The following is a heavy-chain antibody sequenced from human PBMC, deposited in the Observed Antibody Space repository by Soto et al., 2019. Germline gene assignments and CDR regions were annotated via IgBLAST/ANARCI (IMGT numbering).Heavy chain of an antibody. Sequence: SETLSLTCTVSGGSISSYYWSWIRQPPGKGLEWIGYIYYSGSTNYNPSLKSRVTISVDTSKNQFSLKLSSVTAADTAVYYCARHFGYSSGWYVPFVDYWGQGTLVTVSS. CDR3: ARHFGYSSGWYVPFVDY. V-gene: IGHV4-59*08. CDR2: IYYSGST. J-gene: IGHJ4*02. CDR1: GGSISSYY. D-gene: IGHD6-19*01.